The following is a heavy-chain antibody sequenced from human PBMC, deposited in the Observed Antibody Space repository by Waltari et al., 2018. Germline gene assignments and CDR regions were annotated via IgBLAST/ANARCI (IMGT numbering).Heavy chain of an antibody. Sequence: EVQLVESGGGLVKPGGSLRLSCAASGFTFSSYSMNWVRQAPGEGMKGVAAIGGNDGSIYDAESIKGRFAVSRDNARSSLFLQMNSLRADDTALYFCAREAPNYYYYMDVWGKGTTVTVSS. CDR3: AREAPNYYYYMDV. J-gene: IGHJ6*03. CDR1: GFTFSSYS. V-gene: IGHV3-21*01. CDR2: IGGNDGSI.